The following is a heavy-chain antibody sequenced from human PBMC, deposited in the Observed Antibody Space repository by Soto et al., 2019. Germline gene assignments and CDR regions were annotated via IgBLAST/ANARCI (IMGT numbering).Heavy chain of an antibody. CDR3: AREWGAAAVD. CDR2: IYYSGST. CDR1: GGSIRSGGYY. D-gene: IGHD6-13*01. Sequence: QVQLQESGPGLVKPSQTLSLICTVSGGSIRSGGYYWSWIRQHPGKGLEWIGYIYYSGSTYYNPSLKSRVTISVDTSKNQFSLKLSSVTAAYTAVYYCAREWGAAAVDWGQGTLVTVSS. J-gene: IGHJ4*02. V-gene: IGHV4-31*02.